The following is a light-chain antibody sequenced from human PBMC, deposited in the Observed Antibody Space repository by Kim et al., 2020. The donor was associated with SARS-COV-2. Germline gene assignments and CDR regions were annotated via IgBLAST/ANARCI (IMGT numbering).Light chain of an antibody. CDR3: QQYHSSPPTYT. Sequence: PGERSTLPCRGSQSVGRTSLAWYQQRPGQAPRLLIHDASLRATGVPDRFSGSGSGTDFTLTISRLEPEDFAVYYCQQYHSSPPTYTFGQGTKLEI. CDR2: DAS. CDR1: QSVGRTS. J-gene: IGKJ2*01. V-gene: IGKV3-20*01.